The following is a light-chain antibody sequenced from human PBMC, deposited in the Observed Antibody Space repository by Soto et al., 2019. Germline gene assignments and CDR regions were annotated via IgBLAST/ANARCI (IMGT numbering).Light chain of an antibody. J-gene: IGKJ1*01. CDR1: QSVSSSY. Sequence: EIVLTQSPATLSSSPGDSATLSCRASQSVSSSYLAWYQQKFGQAPRLLIYAASSRATGIQDRFSGSGSGTDFTPSIRRLEPEDFAVYYCXSYGSSRTXGHGTKVDI. V-gene: IGKV3-20*01. CDR3: XSYGSSRT. CDR2: AAS.